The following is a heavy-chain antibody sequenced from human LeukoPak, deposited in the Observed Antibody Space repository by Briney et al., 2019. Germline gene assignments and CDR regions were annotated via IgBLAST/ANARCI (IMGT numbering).Heavy chain of an antibody. CDR3: ARDPYSGSYGDYYYYYMDV. D-gene: IGHD1-26*01. J-gene: IGHJ6*03. V-gene: IGHV3-23*01. CDR1: GFTFTTYA. CDR2: ITGSGGST. Sequence: PGGSLRLSCGASGFTFTTYAMTWVRQAPGKGLEWVSSITGSGGSTYYGDSVKGRFTISRDNSKNTLYLQMNSLRAEDTAVYYRARDPYSGSYGDYYYYYMDVWGKGTTVTISS.